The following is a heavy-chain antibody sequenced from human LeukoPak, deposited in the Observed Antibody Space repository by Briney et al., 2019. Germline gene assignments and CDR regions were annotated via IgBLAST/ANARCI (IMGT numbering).Heavy chain of an antibody. Sequence: GGSLRLSCEASGFVFRTYGMHWVRQAPGKGLEWVALIRYDGSKKYYRDSVKGRFTISRDNSKNTLYLQMDSLRPEDTAMYYCARGLDNYDILTGYLNWGQGTPVAVFS. V-gene: IGHV3-30*02. D-gene: IGHD3-9*01. CDR3: ARGLDNYDILTGYLN. J-gene: IGHJ4*02. CDR2: IRYDGSKK. CDR1: GFVFRTYG.